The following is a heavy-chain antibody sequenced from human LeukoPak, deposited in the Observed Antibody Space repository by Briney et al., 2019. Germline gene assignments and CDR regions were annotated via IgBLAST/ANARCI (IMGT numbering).Heavy chain of an antibody. V-gene: IGHV4-38-2*01. CDR3: ARQERVTMVRGVHFDP. Sequence: PSETLSLTCAVSGYSISSGYYWGWIRQPPGKGLEWIGSIYHSGSTYYNPSLKSRVTISVDTSKNQFSLKLSSVTAADTAVYYCARQERVTMVRGVHFDPWGQGTLVTVSS. J-gene: IGHJ5*02. D-gene: IGHD3-10*01. CDR1: GYSISSGYY. CDR2: IYHSGST.